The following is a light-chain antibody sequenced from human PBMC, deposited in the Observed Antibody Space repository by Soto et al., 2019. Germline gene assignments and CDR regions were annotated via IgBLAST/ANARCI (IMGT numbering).Light chain of an antibody. J-gene: IGLJ3*02. CDR3: SSYTHSSTWV. V-gene: IGLV2-14*01. CDR1: SSDVGGYDY. CDR2: DVS. Sequence: QSALTQPASVSGSPGQSITISCTGTSSDVGGYDYVSWYQRHPGKAPKLMIYDVSIRPSGVSSRFSGSKSGNTASLTISGLQSEDEADYYCSSYTHSSTWVFGGGTKLTVL.